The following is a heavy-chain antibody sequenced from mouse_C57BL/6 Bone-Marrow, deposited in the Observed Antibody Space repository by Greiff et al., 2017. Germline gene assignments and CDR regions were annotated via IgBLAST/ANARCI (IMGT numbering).Heavy chain of an antibody. J-gene: IGHJ3*01. Sequence: QVQLQQPGAELVKPGASVKLSCKASGYTFTSYWMQWVKQRPGQGLEWIGEIDPSASYTNYNQKFKGKATLTVDTSSSTAYMQLSSLTSEDSAVYYCAREGVLLRPFAYWGQGTLVTVSA. CDR3: AREGVLLRPFAY. CDR1: GYTFTSYW. CDR2: IDPSASYT. D-gene: IGHD1-1*01. V-gene: IGHV1-50*01.